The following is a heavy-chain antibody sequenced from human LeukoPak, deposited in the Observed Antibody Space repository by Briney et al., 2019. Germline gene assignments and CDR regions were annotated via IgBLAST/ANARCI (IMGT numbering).Heavy chain of an antibody. D-gene: IGHD3-10*01. CDR2: INHSGST. CDR3: ARGPLLWFRNAFDI. V-gene: IGHV4-34*01. Sequence: GSLRLSCAASGFTFSSYAMSWIRQPPGKGLEWIGEINHSGSTNYNPSLKSRVTISVDTSKNQFSLKLSSVTAADTAVYYCARGPLLWFRNAFDIWGQGTMVTVSS. J-gene: IGHJ3*02. CDR1: GFTFSSYA.